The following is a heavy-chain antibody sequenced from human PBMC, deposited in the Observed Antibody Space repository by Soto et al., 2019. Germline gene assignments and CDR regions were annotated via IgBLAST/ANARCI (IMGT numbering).Heavy chain of an antibody. CDR3: ARITNDDADYIHYYYMDV. CDR2: IDWDDDK. D-gene: IGHD4-17*01. V-gene: IGHV2-70*11. Sequence: SGPTLVNPTQTLTLTCTFSGFSLSTSGMCVSWIRQPPGKALEWLARIDWDDDKYYSTSLKTRLTISKDTSKNHVVLTMTNIDPVDIATYYCARITNDDADYIHYYYMDVWGKGTTVTVSS. J-gene: IGHJ6*03. CDR1: GFSLSTSGMC.